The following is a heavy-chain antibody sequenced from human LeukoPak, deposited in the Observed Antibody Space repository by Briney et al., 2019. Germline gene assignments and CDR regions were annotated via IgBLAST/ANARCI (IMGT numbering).Heavy chain of an antibody. D-gene: IGHD3-22*01. CDR3: ARVEGYYYDSSGYPDGYYFDY. J-gene: IGHJ4*02. V-gene: IGHV4-59*08. CDR1: GGSISSYY. Sequence: SETLSLTCTVSGGSISSYYWSWLRQPPGKGLEWIGYIYYSGSTNYNPSLKSRVTISVDTSKNQFSLKLSSVTAAHTAVYYCARVEGYYYDSSGYPDGYYFDYWGQGALVTGSS. CDR2: IYYSGST.